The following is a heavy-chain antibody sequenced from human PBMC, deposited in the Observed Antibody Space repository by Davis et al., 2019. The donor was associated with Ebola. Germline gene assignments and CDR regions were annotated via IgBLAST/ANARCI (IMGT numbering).Heavy chain of an antibody. D-gene: IGHD4-17*01. CDR1: GFTFGSYA. CDR2: ISSDGGST. J-gene: IGHJ4*02. Sequence: PGGSLRLSCAASGFTFGSYAMHWVRQAPGKGLEYVSAISSDGGSTFYANSVKGRFSISRDNSKNTLYLQMGSLRTEDMAVYYCARGGYGDYRLEDYWGQGTLVTVSS. V-gene: IGHV3-64*01. CDR3: ARGGYGDYRLEDY.